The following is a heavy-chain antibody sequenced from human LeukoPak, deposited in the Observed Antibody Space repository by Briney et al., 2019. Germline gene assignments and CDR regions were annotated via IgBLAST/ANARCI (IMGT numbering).Heavy chain of an antibody. CDR3: ARRGPPRTMLRGVKSGWFDP. V-gene: IGHV4-34*01. J-gene: IGHJ5*02. CDR1: GFTFSSYE. CDR2: INHSGST. D-gene: IGHD3-10*01. Sequence: GALRLSCAASGFTFSSYEMNWVRQAPGKGLEWIGEINHSGSTNYNPSLKSRVTISVDTSKNQFSLKLSSVTAADTAVYYCARRGPPRTMLRGVKSGWFDPWGQGTLVTVSS.